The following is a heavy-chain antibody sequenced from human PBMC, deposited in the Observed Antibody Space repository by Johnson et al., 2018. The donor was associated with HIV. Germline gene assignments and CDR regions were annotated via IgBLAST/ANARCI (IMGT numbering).Heavy chain of an antibody. CDR3: ANTSPGSGSFGAFDI. Sequence: MLLVESGGGVVQPGGSLRLSCAASGITVSSNYMSWVRQAPGKGLEWVSGINWNGGSTGYADSVKGRFSVSRDNSKNTLYLQMNSLRAEDTAVYYCANTSPGSGSFGAFDIWGQGTMVTVSS. V-gene: IGHV3-66*02. D-gene: IGHD3-10*01. J-gene: IGHJ3*02. CDR2: INWNGGST. CDR1: GITVSSNY.